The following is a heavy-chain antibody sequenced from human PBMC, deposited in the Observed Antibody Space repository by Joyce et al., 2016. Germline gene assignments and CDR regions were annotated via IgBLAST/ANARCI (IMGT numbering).Heavy chain of an antibody. CDR3: ASRGL. J-gene: IGHJ4*02. CDR2: IFYSVIT. Sequence: QLQLQESGPGLVKPSETLSLTCTVSGGSITSISDYWGWIRQPPGKGLECIGNIFYSVITYYNPSLKSRATLSLDASTNQFSLKLSSVTAADTAIYYCASRGLWGQGTLVTVSS. V-gene: IGHV4-39*07. CDR1: GGSITSISDY. D-gene: IGHD3-10*01.